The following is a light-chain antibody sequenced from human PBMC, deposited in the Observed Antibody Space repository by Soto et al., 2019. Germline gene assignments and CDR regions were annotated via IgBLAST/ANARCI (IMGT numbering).Light chain of an antibody. CDR3: QHYGSSPLT. J-gene: IGKJ4*01. V-gene: IGKV3-20*01. CDR2: GAS. CDR1: QSVSSSY. Sequence: EIVLTQSPGTLSLSPWERATLSCRASQSVSSSYLAWYQQKPGQAPRLLIYGASSRATGIPDRFSGSGSGTNFTPTSSILDPEAFVLYYWQHYGSSPLTFGGGTKVDIK.